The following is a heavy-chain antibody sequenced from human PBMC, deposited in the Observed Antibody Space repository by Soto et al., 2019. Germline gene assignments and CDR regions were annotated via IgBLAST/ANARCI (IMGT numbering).Heavy chain of an antibody. CDR1: GFSISTDSAA. CDR3: ARAYSSGWFSYFDF. Sequence: SQTLSLTCDISGFSISTDSAAWNWIRQSPSRGLEWLGRTYYRSGWSREYAVSVRGRITINPDTSKNQFSLQLKSVTPEDTAVYYCARAYSSGWFSYFDFWGQGTLVTVSS. J-gene: IGHJ4*02. CDR2: TYYRSGWSR. V-gene: IGHV6-1*01. D-gene: IGHD6-19*01.